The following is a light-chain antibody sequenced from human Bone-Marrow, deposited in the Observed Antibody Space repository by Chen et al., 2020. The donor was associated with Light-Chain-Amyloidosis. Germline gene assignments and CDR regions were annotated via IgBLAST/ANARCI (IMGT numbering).Light chain of an antibody. Sequence: SSDLTQPPSVSVPPGQTARLTCSGDDLPTKYAYWYQQKPGQAPVLVIHRDTERPSGISERVSGSRSGTTATLTISGVQAEDEADYHCQRADSSGTYEVRFGGGTKLTVL. CDR3: QRADSSGTYEVR. J-gene: IGLJ2*01. CDR1: DLPTKY. V-gene: IGLV3-25*03. CDR2: RDT.